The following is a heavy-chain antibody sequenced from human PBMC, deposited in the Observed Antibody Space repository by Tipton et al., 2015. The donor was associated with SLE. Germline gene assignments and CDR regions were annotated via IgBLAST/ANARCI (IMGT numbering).Heavy chain of an antibody. CDR1: GGSISGHY. J-gene: IGHJ4*02. CDR2: IHHGGGT. D-gene: IGHD4-17*01. CDR3: ARHLASRADYGDYINVFDY. Sequence: TLSLTCTVSGGSISGHYWSWIRQPPGKGLEWIGYIHHGGGTNYNPSLKSRVIMSVDKSKNQFSLKLSSATAADTAVYYCARHLASRADYGDYINVFDYWGQGTLVTVSS. V-gene: IGHV4-59*08.